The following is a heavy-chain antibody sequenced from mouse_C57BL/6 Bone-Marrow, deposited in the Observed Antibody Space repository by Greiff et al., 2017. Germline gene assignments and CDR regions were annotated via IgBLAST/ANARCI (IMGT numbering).Heavy chain of an antibody. V-gene: IGHV14-4*01. CDR3: TTLIFFDV. J-gene: IGHJ1*03. Sequence: VHVKQSGAELVRPGASVKLSRTASGFNIKDDYMHWVKQRPEQGLEWIGWIDPENGDTEYASKFQGKATITADTSSNTAYLQLSSLTSEDTAVYYCTTLIFFDVWGTGTTVTVSS. D-gene: IGHD1-1*01. CDR2: IDPENGDT. CDR1: GFNIKDDY.